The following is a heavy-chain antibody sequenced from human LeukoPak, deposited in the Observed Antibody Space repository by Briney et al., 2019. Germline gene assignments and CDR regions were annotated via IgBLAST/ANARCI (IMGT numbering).Heavy chain of an antibody. CDR1: GFTFGGSA. J-gene: IGHJ5*02. Sequence: PGGSLRLSCAASGFTFGGSAMHWVRQASGKGLEWVGRIRSKANSYATAYAASVKGRFTISRDDSKNTAYLQMNSLKTEDTAVYYCTRSYDRTTVTTTVNWFDPWGQGTLVTVSS. V-gene: IGHV3-73*01. CDR3: TRSYDRTTVTTTVNWFDP. CDR2: IRSKANSYAT. D-gene: IGHD4-17*01.